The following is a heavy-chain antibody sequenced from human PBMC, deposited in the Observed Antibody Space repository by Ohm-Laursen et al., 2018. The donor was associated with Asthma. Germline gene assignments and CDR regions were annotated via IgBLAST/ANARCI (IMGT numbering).Heavy chain of an antibody. D-gene: IGHD3/OR15-3a*01. V-gene: IGHV1-69*06. CDR2: IIPIFRTS. Sequence: SVKVSCKASGGTFSSYAINWVRQAPGQGLEWMGGIIPIFRTSNYAQKFQGRVTITADKSTSTAYMELSSLRSEDTAMYFCARSSYDFEENEYYYYDMDVWGQGTTVTVSS. CDR3: ARSSYDFEENEYYYYDMDV. J-gene: IGHJ6*02. CDR1: GGTFSSYA.